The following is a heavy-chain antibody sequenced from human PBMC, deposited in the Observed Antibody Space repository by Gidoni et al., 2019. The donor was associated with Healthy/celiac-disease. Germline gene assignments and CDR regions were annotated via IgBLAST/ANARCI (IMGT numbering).Heavy chain of an antibody. CDR1: GFTFSSYA. CDR2: ISYDGSDK. V-gene: IGHV3-30*18. D-gene: IGHD2-21*02. CDR3: AKDHRVVVTLSHYFFYGMDV. Sequence: QVQLVESGGGVVQPGKSLRLSCAASGFTFSSYAMHWVRQAPGKGLEWVAVISYDGSDKYYADSVKGRFTISRGNSKSALYLQVNSLRAEDTAVYYCAKDHRVVVTLSHYFFYGMDVWGQGTAVTVSS. J-gene: IGHJ6*02.